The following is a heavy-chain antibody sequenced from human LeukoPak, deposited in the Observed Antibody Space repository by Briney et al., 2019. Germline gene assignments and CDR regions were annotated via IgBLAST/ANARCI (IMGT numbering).Heavy chain of an antibody. Sequence: GGSLRLSCAASGFTFSRYWMTWVRQAPGKGLEWVANINPGGSGKYYVGSLKGRFTISRDNAENSLYLQMHSLRAEDTAVYYCARVRILTGYYAIDSWGQGTLVTVSS. CDR2: INPGGSGK. V-gene: IGHV3-7*04. CDR3: ARVRILTGYYAIDS. CDR1: GFTFSRYW. D-gene: IGHD3-9*01. J-gene: IGHJ4*02.